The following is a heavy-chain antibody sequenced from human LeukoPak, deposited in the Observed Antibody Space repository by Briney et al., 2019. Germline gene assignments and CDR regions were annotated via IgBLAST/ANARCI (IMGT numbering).Heavy chain of an antibody. CDR2: INPNSGGT. D-gene: IGHD2-2*01. Sequence: GASVKVSCKASGYTFTGYYMHWVRQAPGQGLEWMGWINPNSGGTNYAQKFQGRVTMTRDTSISTAYMELSRLRSDDTAVYYCARAKAVPAPADYYYYMDVWGKGTTVTVSS. CDR1: GYTFTGYY. J-gene: IGHJ6*03. CDR3: ARAKAVPAPADYYYYMDV. V-gene: IGHV1-2*02.